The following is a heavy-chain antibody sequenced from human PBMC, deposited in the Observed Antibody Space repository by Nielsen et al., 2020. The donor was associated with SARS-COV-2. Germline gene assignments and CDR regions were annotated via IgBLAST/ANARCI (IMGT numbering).Heavy chain of an antibody. D-gene: IGHD1-26*01. Sequence: GESLKISCAASGFTFSNAWMSWVRQAPGKGLEWVGRIKSKTDGGTTDYAAPVKGRFTISRDDSKNTLYLQMNSLKTEDTTVYYCTPWYSGSYTGPFDYWGQGTPVTVSS. J-gene: IGHJ4*02. V-gene: IGHV3-15*01. CDR3: TPWYSGSYTGPFDY. CDR1: GFTFSNAW. CDR2: IKSKTDGGTT.